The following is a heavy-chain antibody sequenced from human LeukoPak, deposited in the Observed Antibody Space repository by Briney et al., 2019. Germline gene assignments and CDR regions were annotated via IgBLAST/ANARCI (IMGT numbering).Heavy chain of an antibody. CDR1: GFTFSSYA. J-gene: IGHJ4*02. CDR3: ASIFWADYAWGSYSDY. V-gene: IGHV3-30-3*01. Sequence: GALRLSCAASGFTFSSYAMHWVRQAPGKGLEWVAVISYDGSNKYYADSVKGRFTISRDNSKNTLYLQMNSLRAEDTAVYYCASIFWADYAWGSYSDYWGQGTLVTVSS. CDR2: ISYDGSNK. D-gene: IGHD3-16*01.